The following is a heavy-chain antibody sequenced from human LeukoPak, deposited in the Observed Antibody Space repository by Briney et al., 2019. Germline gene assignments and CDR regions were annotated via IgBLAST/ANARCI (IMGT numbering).Heavy chain of an antibody. Sequence: GASVKVSCKASGYTFTSYGISWVRQAPGQGLEWMGCISAYNGNTNYAQKYQGRVTMTTDTSTCTAYMELRSLRSDDTAVYYCARDLTLVRGLLTLFNWFDPWGQGTLVTVSS. J-gene: IGHJ5*02. D-gene: IGHD3-10*01. CDR2: ISAYNGNT. V-gene: IGHV1-18*01. CDR3: ARDLTLVRGLLTLFNWFDP. CDR1: GYTFTSYG.